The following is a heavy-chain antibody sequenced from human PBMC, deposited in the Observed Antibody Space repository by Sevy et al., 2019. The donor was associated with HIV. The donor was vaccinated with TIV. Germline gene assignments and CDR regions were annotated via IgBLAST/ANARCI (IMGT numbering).Heavy chain of an antibody. CDR2: ISGSGGST. V-gene: IGHV3-23*01. CDR3: AKEGGMFGSGYYSAGFIDY. D-gene: IGHD3-3*01. CDR1: GFTFSSYA. J-gene: IGHJ4*02. Sequence: GGSLRLSCAASGFTFSSYAMSWVRQAPGKGLEWVSAISGSGGSTYYADSVKGRFTISRDNSKNTLYLQMNSLRAEDTAVYYCAKEGGMFGSGYYSAGFIDYWGQGTLVTVSS.